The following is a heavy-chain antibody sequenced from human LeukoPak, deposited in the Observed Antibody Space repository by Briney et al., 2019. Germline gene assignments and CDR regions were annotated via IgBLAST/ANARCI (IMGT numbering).Heavy chain of an antibody. Sequence: GGSLRLSCAASGFTVSSNYMSWVRQAPGKGLEWVSVIYSGGSTYYADSVKGRFTISRDNSKNTLYLQMNSLRAEDTAVYYCARISGSRYYFDYWGQGTLVTVSS. V-gene: IGHV3-53*01. CDR3: ARISGSRYYFDY. CDR2: IYSGGST. CDR1: GFTVSSNY. D-gene: IGHD1-26*01. J-gene: IGHJ4*02.